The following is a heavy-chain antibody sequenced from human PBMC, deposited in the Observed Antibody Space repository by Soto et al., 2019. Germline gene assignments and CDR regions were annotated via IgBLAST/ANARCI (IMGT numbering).Heavy chain of an antibody. CDR3: ARSRDMATDFES. CDR2: ISRSGGTI. CDR1: GFTFSDYD. V-gene: IGHV3-11*01. J-gene: IGHJ5*01. Sequence: QVQLVESGGGLVKPGESLRLSCAASGFTFSDYDMSWIRQAPGKRLEWVSYISRSGGTIFSADSMKGRFAISRDNSNNLLYLQMNSLRVEDTATYFCARSRDMATDFESWGQGTLVTVSS. D-gene: IGHD2-15*01.